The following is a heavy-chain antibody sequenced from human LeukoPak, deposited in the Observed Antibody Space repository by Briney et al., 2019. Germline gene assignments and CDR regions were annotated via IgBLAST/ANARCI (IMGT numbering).Heavy chain of an antibody. Sequence: SETLSLTCAVSGGSISSGGYSWSWIRQPPGKGLEWIGYIYHSGSTYYNPSLKSRVTISVDRSKNQFSLKLSSVTAADTAVYYCARADGYFDYWGQGTLVTASS. CDR1: GGSISSGGYS. V-gene: IGHV4-30-2*01. CDR2: IYHSGST. CDR3: ARADGYFDY. D-gene: IGHD5-24*01. J-gene: IGHJ4*02.